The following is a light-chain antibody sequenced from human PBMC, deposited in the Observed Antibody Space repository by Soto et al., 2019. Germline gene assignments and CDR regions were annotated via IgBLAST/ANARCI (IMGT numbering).Light chain of an antibody. CDR1: QSVGSN. V-gene: IGKV3-15*01. CDR3: QQYGSSPT. J-gene: IGKJ1*01. CDR2: GAS. Sequence: IVMAQSPATLSVSQGERATLSCRASQSVGSNLAWYQQKPGQAPRLLIYGASTRVTGIPARFSGSGSGTDFTLTISRLEPEDFAVYYCQQYGSSPTFGQGTKVDIK.